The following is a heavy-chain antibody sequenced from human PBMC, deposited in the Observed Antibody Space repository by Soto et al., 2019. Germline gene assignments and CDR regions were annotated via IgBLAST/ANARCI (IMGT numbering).Heavy chain of an antibody. Sequence: QLQLQDSGPGLGNPSRTRSLTCPDPGGSITNDRTYYWGWIPKPPKRGPEGIGSFVYDSGSTYKNPSIMSRVTMSVNTSKNQFSLEVTSVTAADTAVYYCARLPGGRYPDGYAQNGDDGFDVWGQGTMVSVSS. D-gene: IGHD5-12*01. V-gene: IGHV4-39*01. J-gene: IGHJ3*01. CDR2: FVYDSGST. CDR1: GGSITNDRTYY. CDR3: ARLPGGRYPDGYAQNGDDGFDV.